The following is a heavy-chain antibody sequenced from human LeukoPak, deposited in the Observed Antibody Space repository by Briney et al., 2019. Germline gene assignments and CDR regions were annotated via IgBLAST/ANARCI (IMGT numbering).Heavy chain of an antibody. CDR1: GFTVSRNY. V-gene: IGHV4-4*09. CDR3: ARLVGGVTRRWSYYYYYMDV. Sequence: GSLRLSCAASGFTVSRNYMSWIRQPPGKGLEWIGYIYNGGSAKYNPSLKSRVTISIDTSKNQFSLKLSSVTAADTAVYYCARLVGGVTRRWSYYYYYMDVWGKGTTVTVSS. J-gene: IGHJ6*03. D-gene: IGHD2-15*01. CDR2: IYNGGSA.